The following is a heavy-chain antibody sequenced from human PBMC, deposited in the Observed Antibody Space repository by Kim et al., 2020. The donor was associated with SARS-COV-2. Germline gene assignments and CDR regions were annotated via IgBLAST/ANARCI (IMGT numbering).Heavy chain of an antibody. Sequence: ANYAPKFQGRVTITADESTSTAYMVLSSLRSEDTAVYYCATYDSSGQRDYWGQGTLVTVSS. J-gene: IGHJ4*02. CDR2: A. V-gene: IGHV1-69*01. CDR3: ATYDSSGQRDY. D-gene: IGHD3-22*01.